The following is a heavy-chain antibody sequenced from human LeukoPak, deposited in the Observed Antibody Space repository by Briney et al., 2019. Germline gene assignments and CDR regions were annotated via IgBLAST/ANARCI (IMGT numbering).Heavy chain of an antibody. CDR3: ARDSYSNRPPHIVFDP. D-gene: IGHD2-21*01. Sequence: PSETLSLTCTVSGCSISSYYWSWIRQPPGKGLEWIGYIYYSGSTNYNPSLKSRLTISVDTSKNQFSLKLSSVTAADTAVYYCARDSYSNRPPHIVFDPWGQGTLVTVSP. CDR1: GCSISSYY. CDR2: IYYSGST. J-gene: IGHJ5*02. V-gene: IGHV4-59*01.